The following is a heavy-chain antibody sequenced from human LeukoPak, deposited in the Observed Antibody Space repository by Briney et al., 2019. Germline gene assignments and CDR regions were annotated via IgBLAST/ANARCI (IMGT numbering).Heavy chain of an antibody. CDR3: AKDTGVY. V-gene: IGHV3-30*18. D-gene: IGHD1-1*01. J-gene: IGHJ4*02. CDR2: ILYDGSNK. CDR1: GFTFSSYG. Sequence: GGSLRLSCAASGFTFSSYGMHWVRQAPGKGLEWVAVILYDGSNKYYADSVKGRFTISRDNSKNTLYLQMNSLRAEDTAVYYCAKDTGVYWGQGTLVTVSS.